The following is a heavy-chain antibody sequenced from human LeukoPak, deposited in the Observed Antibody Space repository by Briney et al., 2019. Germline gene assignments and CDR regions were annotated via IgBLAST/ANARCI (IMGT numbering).Heavy chain of an antibody. V-gene: IGHV5-51*01. CDR2: IYPGDSDI. Sequence: GESLKISCKGSGYSFTSYWIGWVRQMPGKGLEWMGIIYPGDSDIRYSPSFQGQVTISADKSISTAYLQWSSLKASDTAMYFCARPITTMITPFDYWGQGTLVTVSS. J-gene: IGHJ4*02. CDR3: ARPITTMITPFDY. D-gene: IGHD4-23*01. CDR1: GYSFTSYW.